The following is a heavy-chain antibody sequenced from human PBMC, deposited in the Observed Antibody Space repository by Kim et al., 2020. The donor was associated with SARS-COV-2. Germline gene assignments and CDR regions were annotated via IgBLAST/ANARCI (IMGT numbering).Heavy chain of an antibody. CDR3: ARGGSSWSWRYDY. CDR2: ISYSGST. V-gene: IGHV4-59*01. Sequence: SETLSLTCTVSGDSITAYYWSWIRQAPGRGLEWIGYISYSGSTHYNPSFKSRLTLSLDTSKNQISLKLNSVTDADTAIYYCARGGSSWSWRYDYWCQGIPVTFSS. CDR1: GDSITAYY. D-gene: IGHD6-13*01. J-gene: IGHJ4*02.